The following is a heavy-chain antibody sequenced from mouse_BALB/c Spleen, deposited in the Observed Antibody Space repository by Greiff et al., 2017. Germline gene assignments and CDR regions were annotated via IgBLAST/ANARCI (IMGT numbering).Heavy chain of an antibody. CDR3: ARRDYYGSSYAMDY. J-gene: IGHJ4*01. D-gene: IGHD1-1*01. CDR1: GYSFTSYW. CDR2: IDPSDSET. Sequence: QVQLKESGPQLVRPGASVKISCKASGYSFTSYWMHWVKQRPGQGLEWIGMIDPSDSETRLNQKFKDKATLTVDKSSSTAYMQLSSPTSEDSAVYYCARRDYYGSSYAMDYWGQGTSVTVSS. V-gene: IGHV1S126*01.